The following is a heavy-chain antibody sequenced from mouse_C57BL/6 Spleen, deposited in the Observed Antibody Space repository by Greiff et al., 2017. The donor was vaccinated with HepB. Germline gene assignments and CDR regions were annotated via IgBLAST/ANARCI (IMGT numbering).Heavy chain of an antibody. CDR2: INPNYGTT. V-gene: IGHV1-39*01. J-gene: IGHJ4*01. D-gene: IGHD2-2*01. CDR3: ASGNYGYFYYAMDY. Sequence: VQLKESGPELVKPGASVKISCKASGYSFTDYNMNWVKQSNGKSLVWIGVINPNYGTTSYNQKFKGKATLTVDQSSSTAYMQLNSLTSEDSAVYYCASGNYGYFYYAMDYWGQGTSVTVSS. CDR1: GYSFTDYN.